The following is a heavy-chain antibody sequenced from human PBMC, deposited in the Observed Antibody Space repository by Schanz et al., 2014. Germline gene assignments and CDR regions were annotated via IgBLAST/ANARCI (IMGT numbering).Heavy chain of an antibody. V-gene: IGHV1-2*02. Sequence: VQSVHSGTEVQKLGASVKVSCQTSGYTFTAYGINWVRQAPGQGLEWIGWINPDSGGTNYAQKFQGRVTMTRDMSINTAYMELSRLRSDDSAHYYCVRVPSRDVSFDLWGRGTLVTVSS. CDR1: GYTFTAYG. CDR2: INPDSGGT. CDR3: VRVPSRDVSFDL. J-gene: IGHJ2*01. D-gene: IGHD3-16*01.